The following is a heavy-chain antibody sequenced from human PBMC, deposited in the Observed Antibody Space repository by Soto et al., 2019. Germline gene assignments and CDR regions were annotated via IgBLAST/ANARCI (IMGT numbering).Heavy chain of an antibody. Sequence: QVRLVQYGAEVKKPGSSVKVSCKASGGTFSNYAITWLRLAPGQGLEWLGGIIPVFGTVNYAQKFQGRVTITADESTSTAFMELNSRRSEDTAVYYCARDNPYPNSVGNWFDPWGQGTLVIVS. V-gene: IGHV1-69*01. CDR1: GGTFSNYA. CDR3: ARDNPYPNSVGNWFDP. J-gene: IGHJ5*02. D-gene: IGHD5-18*01. CDR2: IIPVFGTV.